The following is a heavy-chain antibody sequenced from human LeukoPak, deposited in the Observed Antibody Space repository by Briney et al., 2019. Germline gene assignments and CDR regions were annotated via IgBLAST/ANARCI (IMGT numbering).Heavy chain of an antibody. CDR1: GGSFSGYY. CDR3: ARGRRIAAAGTRAFDP. V-gene: IGHV4-34*01. CDR2: INHSGST. Sequence: PSETLSLTCAVYGGSFSGYYWSWIRQPPGKGLEWIGKINHSGSTNYNPSLKSRVTISVDTSKNQFSLKLSSVTAADTAVYYCARGRRIAAAGTRAFDPWGQGTLVTVSS. D-gene: IGHD6-13*01. J-gene: IGHJ5*02.